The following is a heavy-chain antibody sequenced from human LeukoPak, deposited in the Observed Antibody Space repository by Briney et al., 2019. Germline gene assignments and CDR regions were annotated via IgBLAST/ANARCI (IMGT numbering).Heavy chain of an antibody. V-gene: IGHV3-48*01. CDR1: GFTFSLYS. CDR3: ARDGGGDY. J-gene: IGHJ4*02. D-gene: IGHD3-16*01. Sequence: GGSLRLSCAASGFTFSLYSMNWVRQAPGKGLEWVPYITSGSSTIYYADSVKGRFTISGDNAKNSLFLQMNSLRAEDTAVYYCARDGGGDYWGQGTLVTVSS. CDR2: ITSGSSTI.